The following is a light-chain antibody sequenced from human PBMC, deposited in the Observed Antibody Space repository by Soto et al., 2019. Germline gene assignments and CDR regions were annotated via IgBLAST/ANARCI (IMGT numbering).Light chain of an antibody. CDR3: QKYDSVPWS. J-gene: IGKJ1*01. CDR2: TAS. Sequence: DIQMTQSPSSLSASVGDRVTITCRASQGIGNNLAWYQQKPGKVPKVLIYTASTLHSGVPSRFSGSGSSTDFTLTINSLQPEDVATYFYQKYDSVPWSFGQGTRVEI. V-gene: IGKV1-27*01. CDR1: QGIGNN.